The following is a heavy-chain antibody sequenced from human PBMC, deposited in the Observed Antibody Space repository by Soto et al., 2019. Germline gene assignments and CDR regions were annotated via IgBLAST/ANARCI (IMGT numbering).Heavy chain of an antibody. CDR3: AKGGTATIFGVVTAYYYYYGMDV. Sequence: ASVKVSCKASGYTFTSYGISWVRQAPGQGLEWMGWISAYNGNTNYAQKLQGRVTMTTDTSTSTAYMELRSLRAEDTAVYYCAKGGTATIFGVVTAYYYYYGMDVWGQGTTVTVSS. CDR2: ISAYNGNT. V-gene: IGHV1-18*01. CDR1: GYTFTSYG. J-gene: IGHJ6*02. D-gene: IGHD3-3*01.